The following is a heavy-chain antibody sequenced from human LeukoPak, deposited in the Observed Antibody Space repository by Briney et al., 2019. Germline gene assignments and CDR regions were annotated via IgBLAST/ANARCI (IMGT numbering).Heavy chain of an antibody. Sequence: SETLSLTCAVSGGSISSSNWWSWVRQPPGKGLEWIGEIYHSGSTNYNPSLKSRVTISVDKSKNQFSLKLSSVTAADTAVYYCARGDYYDGGGRNWFDPWGQGTLVTVSS. CDR1: GGSISSSNW. V-gene: IGHV4-4*02. CDR2: IYHSGST. D-gene: IGHD3-16*01. CDR3: ARGDYYDGGGRNWFDP. J-gene: IGHJ5*02.